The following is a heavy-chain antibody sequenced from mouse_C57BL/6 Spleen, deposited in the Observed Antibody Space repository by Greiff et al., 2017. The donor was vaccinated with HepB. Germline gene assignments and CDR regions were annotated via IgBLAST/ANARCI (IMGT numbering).Heavy chain of an antibody. V-gene: IGHV1-39*01. J-gene: IGHJ2*01. D-gene: IGHD1-1*01. CDR1: GYSFTDYN. Sequence: EVQLQQSGPELVKPGASVKISCKASGYSFTDYNMNWVKQSNGKSLEWIGVINPNYGTTSYNQKFKGKATLTVDQSSSTAYMQLNSLTSEDSAVYYCARSDYYGSSYVGGNYFDYWGQGTTLTVSS. CDR3: ARSDYYGSSYVGGNYFDY. CDR2: INPNYGTT.